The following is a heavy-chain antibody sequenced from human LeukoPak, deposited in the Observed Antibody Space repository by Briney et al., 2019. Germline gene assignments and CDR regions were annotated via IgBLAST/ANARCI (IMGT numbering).Heavy chain of an antibody. J-gene: IGHJ6*02. CDR1: GGSISSYY. V-gene: IGHV4-4*07. CDR3: ARGVYYDSSGYYGDYYYYYGMDV. Sequence: SETLSLTCTVSGGSISSYYWSWIRQPAGKGLEWIGRIYTSGSTNYNPSLKSRVTISVDTSKNQFSLKLSSVTAADTAVYYCARGVYYDSSGYYGDYYYYYGMDVWGQGTTVTVSS. D-gene: IGHD3-22*01. CDR2: IYTSGST.